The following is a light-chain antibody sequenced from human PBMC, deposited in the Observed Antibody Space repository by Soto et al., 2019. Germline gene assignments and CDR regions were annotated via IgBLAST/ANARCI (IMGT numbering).Light chain of an antibody. CDR2: EGS. V-gene: IGLV2-23*01. Sequence: QSALTQPASVSGSPGQSITISCTGTSSAVGSYNLVSWYQQHPGKAPKLMIYEGSKRPSGVSNRFSGSKSGNTASLTISGLQAEDEAYYYCCSYAGSSTYAVFGGGTQLTVL. J-gene: IGLJ7*01. CDR3: CSYAGSSTYAV. CDR1: SSAVGSYNL.